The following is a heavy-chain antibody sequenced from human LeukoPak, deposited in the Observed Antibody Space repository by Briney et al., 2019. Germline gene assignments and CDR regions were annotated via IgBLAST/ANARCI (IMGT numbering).Heavy chain of an antibody. J-gene: IGHJ5*02. Sequence: PSETLSLTCTVSGGSISSNYWSWIRQPPGKGLEWIGYIYYSGCTNYNPSLKSRVTISVDTSKNQFSLKLSSVTAADTAVYYCARHDSSGWYVGWFDPWGQGTLLTVSS. V-gene: IGHV4-59*08. CDR1: GGSISSNY. CDR3: ARHDSSGWYVGWFDP. CDR2: IYYSGCT. D-gene: IGHD6-19*01.